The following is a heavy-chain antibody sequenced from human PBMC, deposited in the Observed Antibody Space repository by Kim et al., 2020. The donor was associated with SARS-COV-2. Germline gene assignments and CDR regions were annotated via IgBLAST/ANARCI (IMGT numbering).Heavy chain of an antibody. V-gene: IGHV3-23*01. Sequence: GGSLRLSCAVSGVYFSSYGMTWVRQAPGKGLEWVAAVSGSGGTTYYIDSVKGRFTISRDNSQNTLYLQMNSLRVEDTAIYYCAKDHSRSPLRYSDGWFWAYWGQGTQVTVSS. CDR1: GVYFSSYG. D-gene: IGHD5-18*01. CDR2: VSGSGGTT. CDR3: AKDHSRSPLRYSDGWFWAY. J-gene: IGHJ4*02.